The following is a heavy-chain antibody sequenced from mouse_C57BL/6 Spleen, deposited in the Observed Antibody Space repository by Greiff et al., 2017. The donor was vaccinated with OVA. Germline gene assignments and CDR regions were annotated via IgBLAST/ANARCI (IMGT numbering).Heavy chain of an antibody. D-gene: IGHD1-1*01. CDR1: GYTFTSYW. J-gene: IGHJ4*01. V-gene: IGHV1-55*01. CDR3: ARRDSSLYYYAMDY. CDR2: IYPGSGST. Sequence: QVQLQQPGAELVKPGASVKMSCKASGYTFTSYWITWVKQRPGQGLEWIGDIYPGSGSTNYNEKFKSKATLTVDTSDSTAYMQLSSLTSEDSAVYYCARRDSSLYYYAMDYWGQGTSVTVSS.